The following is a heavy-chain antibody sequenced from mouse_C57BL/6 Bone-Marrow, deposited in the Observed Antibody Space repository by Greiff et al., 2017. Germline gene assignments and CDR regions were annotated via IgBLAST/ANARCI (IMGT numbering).Heavy chain of an antibody. CDR2: IYPGDGDT. CDR3: ARGSMVKRAWFAY. Sequence: QVQLQQSGPELVKPGASVKISCKASGYAFSSSWMNWVKQRPGKGLEWIGRIYPGDGDTNYNGKFKGKATLTADKSSSTAYLQLSSLTSEDSAVYFCARGSMVKRAWFAYWGQGTLVTVSA. CDR1: GYAFSSSW. V-gene: IGHV1-82*01. D-gene: IGHD2-1*01. J-gene: IGHJ3*01.